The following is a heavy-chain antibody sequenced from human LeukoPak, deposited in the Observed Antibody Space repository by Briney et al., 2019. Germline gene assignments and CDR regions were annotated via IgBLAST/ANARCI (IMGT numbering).Heavy chain of an antibody. V-gene: IGHV3-15*01. D-gene: IGHD3-16*01. J-gene: IGHJ4*02. CDR2: IKSKTDGGTT. CDR3: TTGLRAADTN. CDR1: GFTFSNTW. Sequence: GGSLRLSCAASGFTFSNTWMRWVRQAPGKGLEWVGRIKSKTDGGTTDYAAPVKGRFTIPRDDSKNTLYLQMNSLKTEDTAVYYCTTGLRAADTNWSLGTLVTVSS.